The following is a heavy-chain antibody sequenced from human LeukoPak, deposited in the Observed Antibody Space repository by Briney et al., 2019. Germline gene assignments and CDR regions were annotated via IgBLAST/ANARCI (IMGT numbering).Heavy chain of an antibody. CDR1: GGSISSSSYY. V-gene: IGHV4-31*03. CDR2: IYYSGST. CDR3: ARGVLSGYFDY. J-gene: IGHJ4*02. Sequence: PSETLSLTCTVSGGSISSSSYYWGWIRQHPGKGLEWIGYIYYSGSTYYNPSLKSRVTISVDTSKNQFSLKLSSVTAADTAVYYCARGVLSGYFDYWGQGTLVTVSS. D-gene: IGHD3-10*01.